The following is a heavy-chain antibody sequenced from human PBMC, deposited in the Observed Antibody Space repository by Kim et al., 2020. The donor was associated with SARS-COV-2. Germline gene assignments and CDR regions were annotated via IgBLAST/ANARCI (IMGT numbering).Heavy chain of an antibody. CDR2: ISSSSTI. V-gene: IGHV3-48*02. CDR1: GFTFSSYS. Sequence: GGSLRLSCAASGFTFSSYSMNWVRQAPGKGLEWVSYISSSSTIYYADSVKGRFTISRDNAKNSLYLQMNSLRDEDTAVYYCARDQATVTTIENYYYYGM. J-gene: IGHJ6*01. D-gene: IGHD4-17*01. CDR3: ARDQATVTTIENYYYYGM.